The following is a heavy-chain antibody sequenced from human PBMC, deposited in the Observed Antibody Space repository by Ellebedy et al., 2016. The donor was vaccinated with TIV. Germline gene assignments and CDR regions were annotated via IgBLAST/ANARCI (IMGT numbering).Heavy chain of an antibody. CDR1: GGTFRNYG. D-gene: IGHD6-19*01. CDR3: AREAVAGFYWYFDL. CDR2: ITPILGTA. Sequence: ASVKVSCKASGGTFRNYGISWVRQAPGQGLEWMGGITPILGTAYYAQKFQDRVAITADKSTSTAYMDLSSLRSDDTAVYYCAREAVAGFYWYFDLWGRGTLVTVSS. V-gene: IGHV1-69*10. J-gene: IGHJ2*01.